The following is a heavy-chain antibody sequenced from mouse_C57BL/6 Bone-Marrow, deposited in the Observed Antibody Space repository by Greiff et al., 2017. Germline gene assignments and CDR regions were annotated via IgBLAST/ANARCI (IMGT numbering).Heavy chain of an antibody. CDR3: ARYYDYDEVDY. J-gene: IGHJ2*01. V-gene: IGHV1-55*01. CDR1: GYTFTSYW. Sequence: QVQLQQPGAELVKPGASVKMSCKASGYTFTSYWLTWVKQRPGQGLEWIGDIYPGSGSTNYNEKFKSKATLTVDTSSSTAYMQLSSLTSEDSAVYYCARYYDYDEVDYWGQGTTLTVSS. D-gene: IGHD2-4*01. CDR2: IYPGSGST.